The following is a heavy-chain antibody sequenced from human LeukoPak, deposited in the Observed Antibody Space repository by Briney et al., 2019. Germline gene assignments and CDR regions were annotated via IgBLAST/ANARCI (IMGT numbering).Heavy chain of an antibody. CDR2: IKSDGSTT. J-gene: IGHJ4*02. D-gene: IGHD3-10*01. V-gene: IGHV3-74*01. Sequence: PGGSLRLSRAASGFTFSSYWMHWVRQAPGKGLVWVSRIKSDGSTTTYADSVKGRFTISRDNAKNSLYLQMNSLRAEDTAVYYCASHPMVRGVNDYWGQGTLVTVSS. CDR3: ASHPMVRGVNDY. CDR1: GFTFSSYW.